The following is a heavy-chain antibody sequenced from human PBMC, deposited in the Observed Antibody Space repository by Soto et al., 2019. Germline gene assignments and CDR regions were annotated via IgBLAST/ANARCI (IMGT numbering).Heavy chain of an antibody. J-gene: IGHJ3*02. Sequence: GGSLRLSCAASGFTFSSYWMSWVRQAPGKGLEWVANIKQDGSEKYYVDSVKGRFTISRDNAKNSLYLQMNSLRAEDTAVYYCARELGSGGNSRDAFDIWGQGTMGTVS. CDR2: IKQDGSEK. D-gene: IGHD2-21*02. V-gene: IGHV3-7*01. CDR1: GFTFSSYW. CDR3: ARELGSGGNSRDAFDI.